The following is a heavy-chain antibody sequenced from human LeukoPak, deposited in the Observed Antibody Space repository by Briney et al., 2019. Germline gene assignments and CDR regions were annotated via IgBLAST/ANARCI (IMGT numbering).Heavy chain of an antibody. J-gene: IGHJ4*02. CDR1: GYTFTGYY. Sequence: ASVKVSCKASGYTFTGYYMHWVRQAPGQGLEWMGWIDPNSGGTNYAQKFQGRVTMTRDTSISTAYMELSRLRSDDTAVYYCARVRGVAVPAAPSGVVYYFDYWGQGTLVTVSS. V-gene: IGHV1-2*02. D-gene: IGHD2-2*01. CDR3: ARVRGVAVPAAPSGVVYYFDY. CDR2: IDPNSGGT.